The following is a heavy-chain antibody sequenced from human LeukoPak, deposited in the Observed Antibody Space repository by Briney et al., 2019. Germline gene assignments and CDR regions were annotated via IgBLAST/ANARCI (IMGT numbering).Heavy chain of an antibody. CDR1: GFTFDDYT. J-gene: IGHJ4*02. CDR3: AKQGGGATGFDY. Sequence: GGSLRLSCAASGFTFDDYTMHWVRHAPGKGLEWVSLISWDGGSTYYADSVKGRFTISRDNSKNSLYLQMNSLRTEDTALYYCAKQGGGATGFDYWGQGTLVTVSS. D-gene: IGHD3-16*01. V-gene: IGHV3-43*01. CDR2: ISWDGGST.